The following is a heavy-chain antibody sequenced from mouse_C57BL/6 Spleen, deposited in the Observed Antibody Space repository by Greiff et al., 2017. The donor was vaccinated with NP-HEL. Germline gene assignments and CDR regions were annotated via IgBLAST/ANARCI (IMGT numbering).Heavy chain of an antibody. V-gene: IGHV5-12*01. Sequence: EVKVVESGGGLVQPGGSLKLSCAASGFTFSDYYMYWVRQTPEKRLEWVAYISNGGGSTYYPDTVKGRFTISRDNAKNTLYLQMSRLKSEDTAMYYCARRDWDGAMDYWGQGTSVTVSS. CDR1: GFTFSDYY. J-gene: IGHJ4*01. CDR2: ISNGGGST. D-gene: IGHD4-1*01. CDR3: ARRDWDGAMDY.